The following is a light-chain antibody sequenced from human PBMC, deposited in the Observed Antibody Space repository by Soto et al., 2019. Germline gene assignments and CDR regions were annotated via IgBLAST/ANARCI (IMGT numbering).Light chain of an antibody. Sequence: QSVLTQPASVSGSPGQSITISCTGTSSDVGGHNYVSWYQQHPGKAPKFMIFEVSNWPSGVSNRFSGSKSGNTASLTISGLQAEDEADYYCSSYTSTNTWVFGGGTKVTVL. J-gene: IGLJ3*02. CDR1: SSDVGGHNY. CDR3: SSYTSTNTWV. CDR2: EVS. V-gene: IGLV2-14*01.